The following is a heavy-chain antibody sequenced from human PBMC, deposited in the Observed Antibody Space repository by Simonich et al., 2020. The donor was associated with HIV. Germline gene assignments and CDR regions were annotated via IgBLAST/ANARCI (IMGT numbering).Heavy chain of an antibody. J-gene: IGHJ6*03. CDR3: ARRSTTVTSWGYYNYYMDV. CDR2: IYYSGST. CDR1: GGSISSSSYS. Sequence: QLQLQESGPGLVKPSETLSLTCTVSGGSISSSSYSWGWIRQPPGKGLEWIGSIYYSGSTYSNPALKSRVTISVDTSKNQFSLKLSSVTAADTAVYYCARRSTTVTSWGYYNYYMDVWGKGTTVTVSS. D-gene: IGHD4-17*01. V-gene: IGHV4-39*01.